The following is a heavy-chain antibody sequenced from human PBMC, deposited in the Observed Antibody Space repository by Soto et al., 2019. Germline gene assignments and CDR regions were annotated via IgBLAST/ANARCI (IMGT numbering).Heavy chain of an antibody. V-gene: IGHV3-23*01. CDR1: GFTFSTYA. J-gene: IGHJ4*02. D-gene: IGHD3-22*01. CDR2: ISGSGGNT. Sequence: GGSLRPPCAASGFTFSTYAMSWVRQAPGKGLEWVSAISGSGGNTHYADSVKGRFTISRDNSKNTLYLQMNSLRAEDTAVYYCAKDYYYDSSGPDFWGQGILVTVSS. CDR3: AKDYYYDSSGPDF.